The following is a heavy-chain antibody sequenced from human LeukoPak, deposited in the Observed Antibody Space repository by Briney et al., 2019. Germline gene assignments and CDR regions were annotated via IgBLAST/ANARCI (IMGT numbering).Heavy chain of an antibody. CDR2: MYYSGSI. D-gene: IGHD2-8*01. CDR1: GGSISSYY. Sequence: SETLSLTCTVSGGSISSYYWSWIRQPPGKGLEWIGYMYYSGSINYNPSLKSRVTMSVDTSKNHFSLKMSSVTAADTAVYYCARDIGGRYSWYYFDYWGRGTLVTVSS. CDR3: ARDIGGRYSWYYFDY. J-gene: IGHJ4*02. V-gene: IGHV4-59*01.